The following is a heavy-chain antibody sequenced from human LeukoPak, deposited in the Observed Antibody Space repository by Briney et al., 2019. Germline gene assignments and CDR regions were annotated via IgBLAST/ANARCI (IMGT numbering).Heavy chain of an antibody. Sequence: PGGSLRLSCAASGFTFSSYAMSWVRQAPGKGLEGVSVIYSGGSTYYADSVKGRFTISRDNSKNTLYLQMNSLRAEDTAVYYCARVVPTFGYYFDYWGQGTLVTVSS. CDR2: IYSGGST. D-gene: IGHD3-16*01. CDR3: ARVVPTFGYYFDY. CDR1: GFTFSSYA. V-gene: IGHV3-53*01. J-gene: IGHJ4*02.